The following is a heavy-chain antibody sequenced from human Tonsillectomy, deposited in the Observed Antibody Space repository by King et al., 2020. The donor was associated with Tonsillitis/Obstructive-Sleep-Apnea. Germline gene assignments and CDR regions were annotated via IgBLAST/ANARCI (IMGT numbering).Heavy chain of an antibody. Sequence: VQLVESGAEVKKPGASVKVSCTASGYTFSKYYIHWVRQAPGQGFEWMGIINPSGGKTTYAQKIQGRVTMTTEMSTNTVHMELNSLRSEDTAVYYCAREGGGHSSAPRSWFDPWGQGTLVTVSS. J-gene: IGHJ5*02. CDR3: AREGGGHSSAPRSWFDP. CDR2: INPSGGKT. CDR1: GYTFSKYY. D-gene: IGHD3-22*01. V-gene: IGHV1-46*01.